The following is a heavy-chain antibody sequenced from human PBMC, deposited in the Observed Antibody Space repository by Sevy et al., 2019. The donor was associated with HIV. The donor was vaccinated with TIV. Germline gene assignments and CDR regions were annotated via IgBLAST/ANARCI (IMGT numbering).Heavy chain of an antibody. D-gene: IGHD2-8*01. J-gene: IGHJ4*02. V-gene: IGHV3-23*01. Sequence: GGSLRLSCAASGFTFSKYSMSWVRQPPGKGLEWVSTLSFGCGERNYADSVKGRFTIYRDNSKSSVYLQMNNLGPEDTAVYYCAREGCTKPHDYWGQGTLVTVSS. CDR2: LSFGCGER. CDR3: AREGCTKPHDY. CDR1: GFTFSKYS.